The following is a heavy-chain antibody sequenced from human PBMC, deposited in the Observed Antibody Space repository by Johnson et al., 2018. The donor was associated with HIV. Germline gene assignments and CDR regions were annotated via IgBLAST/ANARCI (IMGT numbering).Heavy chain of an antibody. V-gene: IGHV3-30*03. CDR1: GFTFSSYG. Sequence: QVKLVESGGRVVQPGRSLRLSCAASGFTFSSYGMHWVRQAPGKGLEWVAVISHDGSDKNYADSVKGRFTVSRDTSDNTFYVQVNSLRREDTAVYYCARDGDSSSGYQPDAFDIWGQGTMVTVSS. CDR2: ISHDGSDK. CDR3: ARDGDSSSGYQPDAFDI. D-gene: IGHD3-22*01. J-gene: IGHJ3*02.